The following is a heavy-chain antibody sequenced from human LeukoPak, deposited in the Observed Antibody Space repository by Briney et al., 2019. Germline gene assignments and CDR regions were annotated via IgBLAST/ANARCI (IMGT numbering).Heavy chain of an antibody. CDR1: GGSISSSSYY. CDR2: IYYSGST. D-gene: IGHD6-19*01. Sequence: SETLSLTCTVSGGSISSSSYYWGWIRQPPGKGLEWIGSIYYSGSTYYNPSLKSRVTISVDTSKNHFSLKLSSLTAADTAVYYCARHFAVAGTWDYFDYWGQGTLVTVSS. V-gene: IGHV4-39*01. J-gene: IGHJ4*02. CDR3: ARHFAVAGTWDYFDY.